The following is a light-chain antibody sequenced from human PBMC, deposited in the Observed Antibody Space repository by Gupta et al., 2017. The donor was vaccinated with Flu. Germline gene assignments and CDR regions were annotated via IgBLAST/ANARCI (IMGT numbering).Light chain of an antibody. J-gene: IGLJ1*01. CDR1: SSDVGGYNS. Sequence: SVTISCTGTSSDVGGYNSVSWYQQHPGKAPKLMIYEVSKRPSGVPDRFSGSKSGNTASLTVSGLQAEDEADYYCSSYAGSNIWVFGTGTKVTVL. CDR3: SSYAGSNIWV. V-gene: IGLV2-8*01. CDR2: EVS.